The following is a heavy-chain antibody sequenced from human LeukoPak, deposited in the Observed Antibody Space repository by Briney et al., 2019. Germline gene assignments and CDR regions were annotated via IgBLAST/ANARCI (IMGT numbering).Heavy chain of an antibody. Sequence: KPSETLSLTCTVSGGSISSSSYYWGWIRQPPGKGLEWIGSIYYSGSTYYNPSLKSRVTISVDTSKNQFSLKLSSVTAADTAVYYCAIPKHSGQYDILTGFDYWGQGTLVTVSS. CDR1: GGSISSSSYY. V-gene: IGHV4-39*01. CDR3: AIPKHSGQYDILTGFDY. D-gene: IGHD3-9*01. CDR2: IYYSGST. J-gene: IGHJ4*02.